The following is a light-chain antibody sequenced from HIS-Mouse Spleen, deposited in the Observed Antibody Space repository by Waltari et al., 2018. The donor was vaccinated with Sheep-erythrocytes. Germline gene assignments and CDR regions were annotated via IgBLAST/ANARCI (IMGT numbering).Light chain of an antibody. CDR3: QAWDSSTAWNVV. V-gene: IGLV3-1*01. J-gene: IGLJ2*01. CDR2: QDS. Sequence: SYELTPPPSVSVSPGQTASITCSGDKLGDKYACWYQQKPGQSPVLVIYQDSKRPSGIPERFSGSNSGNTATLTISGTQAMDEADYYCQAWDSSTAWNVVFGGGTKLTVL. CDR1: KLGDKY.